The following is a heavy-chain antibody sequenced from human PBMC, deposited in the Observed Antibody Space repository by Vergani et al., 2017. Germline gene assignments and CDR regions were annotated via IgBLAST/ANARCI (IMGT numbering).Heavy chain of an antibody. CDR3: ATAGAAXCRGASCYDFFEY. J-gene: IGHJ4*02. Sequence: VQLVESGGGLVKPGGSLRLSCAASGFTFTNYGMHWVRQAPGKGLEWVAFTRYDGIVEYYGDSVRGRFTISRDNSKNTLYLQMNRLRPEDTAVYYCATAGAAXCRGASCYDFFEYWGQGTLVTVAS. D-gene: IGHD2-15*01. V-gene: IGHV3-30*02. CDR2: TRYDGIVE. CDR1: GFTFTNYG.